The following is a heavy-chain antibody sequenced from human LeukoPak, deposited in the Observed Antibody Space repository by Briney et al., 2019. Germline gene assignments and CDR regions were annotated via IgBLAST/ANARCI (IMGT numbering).Heavy chain of an antibody. CDR1: GITLSNYG. Sequence: GGSLRLSCAVSGITLSNYGMSWVRQAPGKGLEWVAGISDSGGRTNYADSVKGRFTISRDNSKNTLFLQMNSLRGEDTAVYYCARGSSWPMFDIWGQGTMVTVSS. D-gene: IGHD6-13*01. J-gene: IGHJ3*02. CDR2: ISDSGGRT. V-gene: IGHV3-23*01. CDR3: ARGSSWPMFDI.